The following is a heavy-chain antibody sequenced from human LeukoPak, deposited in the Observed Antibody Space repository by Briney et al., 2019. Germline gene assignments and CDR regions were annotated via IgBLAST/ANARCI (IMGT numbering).Heavy chain of an antibody. J-gene: IGHJ4*02. CDR3: ARHLGPVVAATYYFDY. D-gene: IGHD2-15*01. V-gene: IGHV4-34*01. Sequence: SETLSLTCAVYGGSFSGYYWSWIRQPPGKGLEWIGSIYYSGSTYYNPSLKSRVTISVDTSKNQFSLKLSSVAAADTVVYYCARHLGPVVAATYYFDYWGQGTLVTVSS. CDR2: IYYSGST. CDR1: GGSFSGYY.